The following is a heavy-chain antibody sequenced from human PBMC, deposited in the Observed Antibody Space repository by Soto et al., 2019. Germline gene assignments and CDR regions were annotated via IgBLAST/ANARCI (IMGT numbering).Heavy chain of an antibody. CDR3: AKNDAAVAGTSFDY. Sequence: GGSLRLSCATTGFSFTIFGMHWVRQAPGRGLELIAFISSGSTTIKYADSVRGRFTVSRDNAKSSLFLQMDSLRDEDTAVYYCAKNDAAVAGTSFDYWGQGTLVTVSS. V-gene: IGHV3-48*02. J-gene: IGHJ4*02. D-gene: IGHD6-19*01. CDR2: ISSGSTTI. CDR1: GFSFTIFG.